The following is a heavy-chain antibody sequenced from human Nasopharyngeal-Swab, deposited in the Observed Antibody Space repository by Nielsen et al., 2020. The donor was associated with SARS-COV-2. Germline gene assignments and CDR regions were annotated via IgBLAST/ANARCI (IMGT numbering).Heavy chain of an antibody. Sequence: ASVKVSCKASGYTFTSYGISWVRQAPGQGLEWMGIINPSGGSTSYAQKFQGRVTMTRDTSTSTVYMELSSLRSDDTAVYYCARDSAGKYDYVWGSYRYYYHGMDVWGQGTTVTVSS. D-gene: IGHD3-16*02. J-gene: IGHJ6*02. CDR2: INPSGGST. V-gene: IGHV1-46*01. CDR1: GYTFTSYG. CDR3: ARDSAGKYDYVWGSYRYYYHGMDV.